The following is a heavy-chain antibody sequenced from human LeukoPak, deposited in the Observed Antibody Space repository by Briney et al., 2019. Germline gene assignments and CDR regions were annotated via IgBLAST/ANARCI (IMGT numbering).Heavy chain of an antibody. CDR2: IYYSGST. CDR3: ARDYYDSSGYYYGLDY. J-gene: IGHJ4*02. Sequence: PSETLSLTCTVSGGSISSYYWSWIRQPPGKGLEWIGYIYYSGSTNYNHSLKSRVTISVDTSKNQFSLKLSSVTAADTAVYYCARDYYDSSGYYYGLDYWGQGTLVTVSS. CDR1: GGSISSYY. V-gene: IGHV4-59*01. D-gene: IGHD3-22*01.